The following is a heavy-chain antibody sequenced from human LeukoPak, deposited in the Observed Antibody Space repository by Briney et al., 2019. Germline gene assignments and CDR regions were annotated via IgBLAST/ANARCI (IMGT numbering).Heavy chain of an antibody. V-gene: IGHV3-21*06. CDR3: AREPDIWYFDL. Sequence: GGSLRLSCAASGFTFSPYSMNWVRQAPGKGLEWVSSISSSGTFIYYADSVKGRFTISRDNAKNSLYLQMNSLRAEDTAVYYCAREPDIWYFDLWGRGTLVTVSS. CDR1: GFTFSPYS. CDR2: ISSSGTFI. J-gene: IGHJ2*01. D-gene: IGHD1-14*01.